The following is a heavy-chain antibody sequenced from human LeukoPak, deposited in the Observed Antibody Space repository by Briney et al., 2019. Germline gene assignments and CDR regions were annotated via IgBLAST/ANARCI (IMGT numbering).Heavy chain of an antibody. D-gene: IGHD3-10*01. CDR2: IYTSGST. J-gene: IGHJ6*03. CDR3: ARVSRMIPSGGTLPADYYYYMDV. CDR1: GGSISSGSYY. V-gene: IGHV4-61*02. Sequence: SETLSLTCTVSGGSISSGSYYWSWIRQPAGKGLEWIGRIYTSGSTNYNPSLKSRVTISVDTSKNQFSLKLSSVTAADTAVYYCARVSRMIPSGGTLPADYYYYMDVWGKGTTVTVSS.